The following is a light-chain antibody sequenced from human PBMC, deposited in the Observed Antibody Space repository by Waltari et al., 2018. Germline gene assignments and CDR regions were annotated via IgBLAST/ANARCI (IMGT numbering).Light chain of an antibody. CDR1: SPNIGNNY. CDR3: GTWDSSLSGAV. CDR2: ENT. V-gene: IGLV1-51*02. Sequence: QSVLTQPPSVSAAPGQRVTISCSGVSPNIGNNYVSWYRQFPGTAPKLLIYENTERPSVIPGRFSGSKSGTSATLDITGLQAGDEADYYCGTWDSSLSGAVFGGGTHLTVL. J-gene: IGLJ7*01.